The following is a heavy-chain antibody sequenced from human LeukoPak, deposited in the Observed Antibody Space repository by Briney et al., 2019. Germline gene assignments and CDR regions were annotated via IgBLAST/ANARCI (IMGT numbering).Heavy chain of an antibody. CDR3: ARGGYCGGDCYFYY. CDR1: GGSISSGNYY. Sequence: TSETLSLTCTVSGGSISSGNYYWSWIRQPAGKGLEWIGRIYSSGSTNYNPSLKSRVTISVDTSKNQFSLKLSSVTAADTAVYYCARGGYCGGDCYFYYWGQGTLVTVSS. V-gene: IGHV4-61*02. CDR2: IYSSGST. D-gene: IGHD2-21*02. J-gene: IGHJ4*02.